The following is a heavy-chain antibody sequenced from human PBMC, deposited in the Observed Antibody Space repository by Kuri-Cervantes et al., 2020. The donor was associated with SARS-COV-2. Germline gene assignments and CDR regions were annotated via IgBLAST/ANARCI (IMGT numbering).Heavy chain of an antibody. CDR1: GFTFSYYW. Sequence: GESLKISCAASGFTFSYYWMSWVRQAPGKGLEWVANINQDGSEKYYVGSVKGRFTISRDNAKNSLYLQVNSLRAEDTAVYYCARDVEGGDRYLDHWGRGTLVTVSS. CDR2: INQDGSEK. D-gene: IGHD2-21*02. V-gene: IGHV3-7*01. CDR3: ARDVEGGDRYLDH. J-gene: IGHJ2*01.